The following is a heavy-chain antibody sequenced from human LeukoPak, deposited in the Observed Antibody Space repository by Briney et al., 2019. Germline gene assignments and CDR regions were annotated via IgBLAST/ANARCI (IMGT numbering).Heavy chain of an antibody. CDR1: GGTFSNYA. V-gene: IGHV1-69*06. CDR3: ARRAQGYSLSNGPDY. CDR2: IIPIFGTT. D-gene: IGHD5-18*01. J-gene: IGHJ4*02. Sequence: SVKVSCKASGGTFSNYAITWVRQAPGQGLEWMGGIIPIFGTTTYAQKFQGRATITADKSTSTAYMELSSLRSEDTAVYYCARRAQGYSLSNGPDYWGQGTLVTVSS.